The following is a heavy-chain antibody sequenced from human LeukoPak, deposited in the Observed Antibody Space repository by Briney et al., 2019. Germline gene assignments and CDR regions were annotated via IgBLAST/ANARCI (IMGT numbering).Heavy chain of an antibody. CDR1: GFTFSTYA. CDR2: ISGSGDIP. D-gene: IGHD3-10*01. V-gene: IGHV3-23*01. J-gene: IGHJ4*02. Sequence: GGSLGLSCAASGFTFSTYAMSWVRQAPGKGLEWVSSISGSGDIPYYADSVKGRFTISRDNSKNTLYLQMNSLRAEDTAVFYCAKDLWFGEFDYWGQGTLVTVSS. CDR3: AKDLWFGEFDY.